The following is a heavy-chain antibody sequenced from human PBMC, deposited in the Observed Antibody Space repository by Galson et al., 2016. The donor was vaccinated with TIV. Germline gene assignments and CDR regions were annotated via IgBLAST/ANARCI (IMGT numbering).Heavy chain of an antibody. Sequence: CAISGDSVSSDSAAWNWVRQSPSRGLEWLGRTYYRSEWYNDYAVSVKSRITINPDTSKNQFSLQLNSVTPEDTAVYYCTRAAGKNGASCYATCETFDIWGQGTMVTVSS. V-gene: IGHV6-1*01. D-gene: IGHD2-2*01. CDR3: TRAAGKNGASCYATCETFDI. CDR1: GDSVSSDSAA. CDR2: TYYRSEWYN. J-gene: IGHJ3*02.